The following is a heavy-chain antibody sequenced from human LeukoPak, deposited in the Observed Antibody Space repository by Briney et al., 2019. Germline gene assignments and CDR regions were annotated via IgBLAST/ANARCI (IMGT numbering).Heavy chain of an antibody. V-gene: IGHV3-23*01. Sequence: PGTSLRLSCATSGFTFRSHAMHWVRQAPGKGLEWVSAISGSGGSTYYADSVKGRFTISRDNSKNTLYLQMNSLRAEDTAVYYCAKDHGGSYYAYYYYGMDVWGQGTTVTVSS. D-gene: IGHD1-26*01. CDR1: GFTFRSHA. CDR2: ISGSGGST. J-gene: IGHJ6*02. CDR3: AKDHGGSYYAYYYYGMDV.